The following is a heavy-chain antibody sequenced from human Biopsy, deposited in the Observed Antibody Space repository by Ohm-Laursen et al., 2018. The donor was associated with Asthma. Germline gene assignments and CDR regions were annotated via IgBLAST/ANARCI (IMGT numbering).Heavy chain of an antibody. V-gene: IGHV3-30*03. J-gene: IGHJ3*02. CDR2: ISFDGSTK. Sequence: SLRLSCAASGLTFRNYGMHWVRQAPGKGLEWVALISFDGSTKYFADSVKGRFTISRDNSKNTLYLQMNSLRAEDTAVYYCVRDGTDDAFDIWGQGTVVSVSS. D-gene: IGHD1-1*01. CDR3: VRDGTDDAFDI. CDR1: GLTFRNYG.